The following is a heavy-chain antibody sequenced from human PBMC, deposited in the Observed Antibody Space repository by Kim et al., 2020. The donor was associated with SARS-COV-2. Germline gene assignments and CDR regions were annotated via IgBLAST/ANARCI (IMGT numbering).Heavy chain of an antibody. D-gene: IGHD1-26*01. Sequence: GGSLRLSCAASGFTFSSYAMSWVRQAPGKGLEWVSAISGSGGSTYYADSVKGRFTISRDNSKNTLYLQMNSLRAEDTAVYYCAKGTAGRELRISWFDPWGERALGTVSS. CDR2: ISGSGGST. J-gene: IGHJ5*02. CDR1: GFTFSSYA. V-gene: IGHV3-23*01. CDR3: AKGTAGRELRISWFDP.